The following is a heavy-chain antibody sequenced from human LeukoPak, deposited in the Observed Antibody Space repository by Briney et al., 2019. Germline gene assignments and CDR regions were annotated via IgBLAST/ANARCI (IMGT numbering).Heavy chain of an antibody. CDR1: GYSFGSFG. J-gene: IGHJ4*02. V-gene: IGHV1-18*01. D-gene: IGHD3-10*01. Sequence: ASVKVSCKASGYSFGSFGINWVRQAPGQGLEWMGWISAYNGNTNYAQKLQGRVTRTTDTSTSTAYMDLMSLRSDDTAVYYCARGGYYGSGSFPDYWGQGTLVTVSS. CDR3: ARGGYYGSGSFPDY. CDR2: ISAYNGNT.